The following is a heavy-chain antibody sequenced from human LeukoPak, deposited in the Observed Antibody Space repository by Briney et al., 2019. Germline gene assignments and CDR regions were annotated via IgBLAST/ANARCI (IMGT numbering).Heavy chain of an antibody. D-gene: IGHD1-26*01. Sequence: GGSLRLSCAASGFTFSSYWMHWVRQAPGKGLVWVSRVKSDGSSTNYADSVKGRFTVSRDNAKNTLILQMNSLRAEDTDVYYCARGGSPPEALGDTFDVWGHGTLVTVSS. CDR3: ARGGSPPEALGDTFDV. J-gene: IGHJ3*01. CDR2: VKSDGSST. V-gene: IGHV3-74*01. CDR1: GFTFSSYW.